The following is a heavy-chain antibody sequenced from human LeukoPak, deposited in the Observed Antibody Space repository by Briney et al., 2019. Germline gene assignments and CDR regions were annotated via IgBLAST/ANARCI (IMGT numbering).Heavy chain of an antibody. J-gene: IGHJ6*04. CDR2: IKKDGSEK. D-gene: IGHD2-2*01. V-gene: IGHV3-7*01. Sequence: GGSLRLSCVASGFTSSAFWMSWVRRPPGKGLEWVANIKKDGSEKEYVDSVKGRFSIFRDNAKNSVYLQMNSLRAEDTAVYYCATFACLVPGGLLLWGKGTTVIVSS. CDR3: ATFACLVPGGLLL. CDR1: GFTSSAFW.